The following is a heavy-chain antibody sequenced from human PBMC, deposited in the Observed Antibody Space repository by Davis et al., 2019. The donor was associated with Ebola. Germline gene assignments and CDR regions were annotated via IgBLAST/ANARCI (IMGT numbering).Heavy chain of an antibody. CDR3: AGGKGAVAGRYYYYGMDV. V-gene: IGHV3-11*01. CDR2: ISSSGSTI. J-gene: IGHJ6*04. CDR1: GFTFSDYY. Sequence: SLKIPCAASGFTFSDYYMSWIRQAPGKRLEWVSYISSSGSTIYYADSVKGRFTISRDNAKNSLYLQMNSLRAEDTAVYYCAGGKGAVAGRYYYYGMDVWGKGTTVTVSS. D-gene: IGHD6-19*01.